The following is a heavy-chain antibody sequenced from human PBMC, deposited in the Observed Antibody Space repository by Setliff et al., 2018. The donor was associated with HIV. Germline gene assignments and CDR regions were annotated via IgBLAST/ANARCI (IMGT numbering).Heavy chain of an antibody. Sequence: NPSETLSLTCTVSGGSISSGSYYWNWIRQPAGKGLEWIGRIYTSGSTNYNPSLKSRVTISVDTSRNQFSLKLSSVTAADTAVYYCARSYYYDSSGYSSRYWFDPWGQGTLVTVSS. D-gene: IGHD3-22*01. CDR3: ARSYYYDSSGYSSRYWFDP. J-gene: IGHJ5*02. CDR2: IYTSGST. CDR1: GGSISSGSYY. V-gene: IGHV4-61*02.